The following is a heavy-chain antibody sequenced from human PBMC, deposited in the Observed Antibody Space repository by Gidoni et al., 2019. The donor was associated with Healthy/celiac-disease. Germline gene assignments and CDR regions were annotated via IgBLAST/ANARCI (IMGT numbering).Heavy chain of an antibody. Sequence: EVQLVESGGGLVKPGGSLRLSCAASRFTFSAYNMKWVRQAPGKGLEWVSSISSSTSYLYYADSVKGRFTISRDNAKNSLYLQMNSLRAEDTAVYYCARRLVGAARAVDSWGQGTLVTVSS. J-gene: IGHJ4*02. CDR3: ARRLVGAARAVDS. D-gene: IGHD1-26*01. V-gene: IGHV3-21*01. CDR2: ISSSTSYL. CDR1: RFTFSAYN.